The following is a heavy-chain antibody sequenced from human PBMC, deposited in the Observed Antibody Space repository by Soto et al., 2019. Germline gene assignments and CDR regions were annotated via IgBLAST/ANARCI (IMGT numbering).Heavy chain of an antibody. CDR3: ARGSIAVAGTYFQH. J-gene: IGHJ1*01. CDR1: GFTFSSYA. CDR2: ISYDGSNK. Sequence: GGSLRLSCAASGFTFSSYAMHWVRQAPGKGLEWVAVISYDGSNKYYADSVKGRFTISRDNSKNTLYLQMNSLRAEDTAVYYCARGSIAVAGTYFQHWGQGTLVTVSS. D-gene: IGHD6-19*01. V-gene: IGHV3-30-3*01.